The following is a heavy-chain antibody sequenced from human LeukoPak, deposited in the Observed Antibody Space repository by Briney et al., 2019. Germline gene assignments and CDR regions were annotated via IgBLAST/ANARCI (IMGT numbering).Heavy chain of an antibody. CDR3: ARWGIVVVVAATDARGFDP. Sequence: ASVKVSCKASGYTFTGYYMHWVRQAPGQGLEWMGWINPNSGGTNYAQRFQGRVTMTRDTSISTAYMELSRLRSADTAVYYCARWGIVVVVAATDARGFDPWGQGTLVTVSS. CDR2: INPNSGGT. V-gene: IGHV1-2*02. CDR1: GYTFTGYY. J-gene: IGHJ5*02. D-gene: IGHD2-15*01.